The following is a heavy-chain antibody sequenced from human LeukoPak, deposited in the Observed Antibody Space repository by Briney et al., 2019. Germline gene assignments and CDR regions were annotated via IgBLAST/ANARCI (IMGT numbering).Heavy chain of an antibody. V-gene: IGHV1-2*04. CDR2: INPNSGGT. CDR3: ARDLSLLTFPHYFDY. D-gene: IGHD2-15*01. CDR1: GYTFTGYY. J-gene: IGHJ4*02. Sequence: ASVKVSCKASGYTFTGYYMHWVRQAPGQGLGWMGWINPNSGGTNYAQKFQGWVTMTRDTSISTAYMELSRLRSDDTAVYYCARDLSLLTFPHYFDYWGQGTLVTVSS.